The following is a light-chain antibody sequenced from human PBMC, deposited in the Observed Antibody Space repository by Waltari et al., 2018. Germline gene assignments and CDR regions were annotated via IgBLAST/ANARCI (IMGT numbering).Light chain of an antibody. CDR2: EGD. Sequence: QSALTHPASVSGPLGQSITISCTGTGGEIDFYNLVPWYQQYPGKAPKPIIYEGDERPSGVSDRFSGSKSGNTASLTISGLQADDEAEYHCCSYAGGTTFLFGGGTKVTVL. CDR3: CSYAGGTTFL. CDR1: GGEIDFYNL. J-gene: IGLJ2*01. V-gene: IGLV2-23*03.